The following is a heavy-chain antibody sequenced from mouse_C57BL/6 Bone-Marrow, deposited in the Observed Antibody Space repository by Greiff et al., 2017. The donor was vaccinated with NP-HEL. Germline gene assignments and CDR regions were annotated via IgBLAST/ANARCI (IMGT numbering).Heavy chain of an antibody. J-gene: IGHJ3*01. CDR2: IYPGGGYT. Sequence: QVQLQQFGAELVRPGTSVKMSCKASGYTFTNYWLGWAKQRPGHGLEWIGDIYPGGGYTNYNEKFKGKATLTADKSSSTAYMQFSSLTSEDSAIYYCARPFEDAYWGQGTLVTVSA. CDR1: GYTFTNYW. CDR3: ARPFEDAY. V-gene: IGHV1-63*01.